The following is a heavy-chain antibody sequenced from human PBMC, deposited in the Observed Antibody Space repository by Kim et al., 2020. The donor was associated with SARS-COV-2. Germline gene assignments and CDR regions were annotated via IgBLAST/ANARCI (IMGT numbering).Heavy chain of an antibody. J-gene: IGHJ4*02. CDR3: AREISSSGWYTVDY. V-gene: IGHV3-23*01. Sequence: GGSLRLSCAASGFTFSNYAMSWVRRAPGKGLEWVSTIRESGSKVYFVDSVRGRFTIYRDNSKNTHFLEMNSLRAEDTAIYYCAREISSSGWYTVDYWGQGTLVTVSS. D-gene: IGHD6-13*01. CDR2: IRESGSKV. CDR1: GFTFSNYA.